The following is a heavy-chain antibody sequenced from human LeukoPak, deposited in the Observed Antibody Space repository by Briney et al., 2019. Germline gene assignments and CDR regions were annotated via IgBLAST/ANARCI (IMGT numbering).Heavy chain of an antibody. CDR1: GGSISSSSYY. Sequence: PSETLSLTCTVSGGSISSSSYYWGWIRQSPGKGLEWIGYIYYSGSTNYNPSLKSRVTIPVDTSKNQFSLKLSSVTAADTAVYYCARDAPSNTGDILTGFYYYGMDVWGQGTTVTVSS. V-gene: IGHV4-61*01. D-gene: IGHD3-9*01. CDR2: IYYSGST. J-gene: IGHJ6*02. CDR3: ARDAPSNTGDILTGFYYYGMDV.